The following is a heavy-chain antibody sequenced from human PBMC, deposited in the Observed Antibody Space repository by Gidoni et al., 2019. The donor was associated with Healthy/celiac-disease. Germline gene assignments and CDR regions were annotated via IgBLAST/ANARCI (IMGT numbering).Heavy chain of an antibody. D-gene: IGHD3-3*01. J-gene: IGHJ4*02. CDR1: GYTFTGYY. CDR2: INPNSGGT. Sequence: QVQLVQSGAEVKKPGASVQVSCKASGYTFTGYYMHWVRQAPGQGLEWMGWINPNSGGTNYAQKFQGWVTMTRDTSISTAYMELSRLRSDDTAVYYCARGGYDFWSGYLYYFDYWGQGTLVTVSS. V-gene: IGHV1-2*04. CDR3: ARGGYDFWSGYLYYFDY.